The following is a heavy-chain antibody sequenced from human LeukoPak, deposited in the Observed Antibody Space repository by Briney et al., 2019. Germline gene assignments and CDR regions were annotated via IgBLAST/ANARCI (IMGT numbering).Heavy chain of an antibody. CDR2: INSDGSST. CDR1: GFTFSSYW. J-gene: IGHJ4*02. D-gene: IGHD1-26*01. Sequence: PGGSLRLSCLASGFTFSSYWMHWVRQAPGKGLVWVSRINSDGSSTNYADSVKGRFTISRDNAKNTLYLRVNSLRAEDTAVYYCARVGATTWYWGQGTLVTVSS. V-gene: IGHV3-74*01. CDR3: ARVGATTWY.